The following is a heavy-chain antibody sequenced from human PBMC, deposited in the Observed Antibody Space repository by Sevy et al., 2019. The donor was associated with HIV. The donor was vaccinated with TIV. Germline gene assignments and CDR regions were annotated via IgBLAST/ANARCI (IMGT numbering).Heavy chain of an antibody. J-gene: IGHJ6*02. CDR1: GLRFSNYN. D-gene: IGHD1-20*01. CDR3: ARDLTAPYYYYGMDV. Sequence: GGSLRLSCAASGLRFSNYNMNWVRQAPGQGLEWVACISNSSSYIYYVDSVKGRFTISRDNARNSVYLQMNSLRAEDTGVYYCARDLTAPYYYYGMDVWGQGTMVTVSS. V-gene: IGHV3-21*01. CDR2: ISNSSSYI.